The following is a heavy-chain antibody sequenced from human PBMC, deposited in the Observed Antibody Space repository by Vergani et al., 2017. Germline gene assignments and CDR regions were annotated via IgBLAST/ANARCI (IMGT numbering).Heavy chain of an antibody. CDR3: AKSPRIVKPAAMWIGT. CDR1: GFSFSNFG. CDR2: ISYDGSNK. J-gene: IGHJ5*02. V-gene: IGHV3-33*05. D-gene: IGHD2-2*01. Sequence: QVQLVESGGGVVQPGRSLRLSCEVSGFSFSNFGMHWVRQAPGKGLEWVAVISYDGSNKYYADSVKGRFTISRDNSKDTLYLQMNSLRAEDTAVYFCAKSPRIVKPAAMWIGTWGQGTLVSVSS.